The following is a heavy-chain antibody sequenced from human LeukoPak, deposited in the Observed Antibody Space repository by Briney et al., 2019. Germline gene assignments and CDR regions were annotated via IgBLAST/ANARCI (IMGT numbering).Heavy chain of an antibody. Sequence: SETLSLTCTVSGGSISSYYWSWIRQPPGKGLEWMGYIYYSGSTNYNPSLKSRVTISVDTSKNQFSLKLSSVTAADTAVYYCARFSYYDSSGYYLIDYWGQGTLVTVSS. V-gene: IGHV4-59*08. CDR2: IYYSGST. CDR1: GGSISSYY. J-gene: IGHJ4*02. CDR3: ARFSYYDSSGYYLIDY. D-gene: IGHD3-22*01.